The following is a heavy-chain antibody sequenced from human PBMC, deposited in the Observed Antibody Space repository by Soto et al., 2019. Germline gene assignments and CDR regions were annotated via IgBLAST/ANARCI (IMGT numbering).Heavy chain of an antibody. J-gene: IGHJ4*02. D-gene: IGHD3-22*01. CDR3: VRATYFSDSSGYTRCLDY. V-gene: IGHV3-72*01. CDR2: SRDKPQGYST. CDR1: VFTLSDHY. Sequence: TWWSLRLSCSGSVFTLSDHYIDWVRQAPGKGLEWVGRSRDKPQGYSTAYAASVKGRFTTSRDESKNSAYLQMNSLKTEDTAVYYCVRATYFSDSSGYTRCLDYWGQGTLVTVS.